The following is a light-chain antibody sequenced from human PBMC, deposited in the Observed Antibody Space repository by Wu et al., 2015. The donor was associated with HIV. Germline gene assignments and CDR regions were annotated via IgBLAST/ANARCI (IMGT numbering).Light chain of an antibody. CDR1: QSIGTY. V-gene: IGKV3-20*01. CDR2: GAS. Sequence: EIVLTQSLATLSLSPGERVTLSCRASQSIGTYLAWYQHKPGQAPRLLIYGASSRATGIPDRFSGSGSGTDFTLTISRLEPEDFAVYYCQQYGSSPETFGQGTRLEIK. J-gene: IGKJ5*01. CDR3: QQYGSSPET.